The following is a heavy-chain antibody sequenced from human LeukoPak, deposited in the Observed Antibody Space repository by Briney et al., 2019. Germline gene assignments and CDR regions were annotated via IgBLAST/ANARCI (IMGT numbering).Heavy chain of an antibody. V-gene: IGHV3-11*06. Sequence: GGALRLSCAASGFTFSDEYMSWIRQAPGKGLEWVSYISNSGSYTNYADSVKGRFTISRDNSKNTLYLQMNSLRAEDTAVYYCARGNWINWGQGTLVTVSS. CDR1: GFTFSDEY. CDR3: ARGNWIN. CDR2: ISNSGSYT. D-gene: IGHD2-2*03. J-gene: IGHJ4*02.